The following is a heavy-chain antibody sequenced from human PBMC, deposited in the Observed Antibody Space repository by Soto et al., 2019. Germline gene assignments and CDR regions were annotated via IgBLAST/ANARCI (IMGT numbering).Heavy chain of an antibody. D-gene: IGHD1-26*01. J-gene: IGHJ3*02. V-gene: IGHV4-59*12. CDR3: ARFNSGNYYEAFDI. CDR2: IYYSGST. Sequence: SETLSLTCTVSGGSISSYYWSWIRQPPGKGLEWIGYIYYSGSTNYNPSLKSRVTISVDTSKNQFSLKLSSVTAADTAVYYCARFNSGNYYEAFDIWGQGTMVTVSS. CDR1: GGSISSYY.